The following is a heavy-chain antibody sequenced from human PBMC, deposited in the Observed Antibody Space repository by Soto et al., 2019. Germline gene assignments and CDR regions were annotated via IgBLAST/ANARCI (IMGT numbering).Heavy chain of an antibody. D-gene: IGHD3-9*01. CDR1: GYTFTHFY. CDR2: ISPHNFNT. V-gene: IGHV1-18*01. CDR3: ARDEGGYDILTGYYKAHHFDY. Sequence: QVHLEQSGAEVKKPGDSVKVSCKASGYTFTHFYITWVRQAPGQGLEWMGAISPHNFNTNFAQKFQGRVTLTTDTSTNTAYMELRCLTSDDTAVYYCARDEGGYDILTGYYKAHHFDYWGQGVLVTVSS. J-gene: IGHJ4*02.